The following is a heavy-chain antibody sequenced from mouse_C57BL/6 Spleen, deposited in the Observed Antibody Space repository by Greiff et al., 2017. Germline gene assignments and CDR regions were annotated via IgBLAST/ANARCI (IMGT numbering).Heavy chain of an antibody. J-gene: IGHJ1*03. CDR2: IHPNSGST. CDR1: GYTFTSYW. Sequence: QVQLKQPGAELVKPGASVKLSCKASGYTFTSYWMHWVKQRPGQGLEWIGMIHPNSGSTNYNEKFKSKATLTVDKSSSTAYMQLSSLTSEDSAVYYCAREITTVVATRYFGVWGTGTTVTVSS. D-gene: IGHD1-1*01. CDR3: AREITTVVATRYFGV. V-gene: IGHV1-64*01.